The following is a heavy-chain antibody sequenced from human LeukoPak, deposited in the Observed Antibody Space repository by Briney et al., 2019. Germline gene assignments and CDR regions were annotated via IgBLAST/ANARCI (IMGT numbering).Heavy chain of an antibody. V-gene: IGHV1-18*01. D-gene: IGHD3-22*01. Sequence: ASVKVSCKASGYSLTSYGISWVRQAPGQGLERMGWISAYNGNTDYAQKFQGRVSLTTDTSTNTAYMVLRSLRSDDTAMYYCARVRLSRLDADHWGQGTLVTVSS. J-gene: IGHJ4*02. CDR2: ISAYNGNT. CDR1: GYSLTSYG. CDR3: ARVRLSRLDADH.